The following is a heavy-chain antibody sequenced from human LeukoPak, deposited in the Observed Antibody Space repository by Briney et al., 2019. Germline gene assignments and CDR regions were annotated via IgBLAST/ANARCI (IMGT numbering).Heavy chain of an antibody. Sequence: GRSLRLSCAASGFTFSSYAMSWVRQAPGKGLEWVSAISGSGGDTYSADSVKGRFTISRDNSKSTLYLQMNSLRAEDTAVYYCARQLGYCSGGNCYFDYWGQGTLVTVSS. D-gene: IGHD2-15*01. CDR3: ARQLGYCSGGNCYFDY. V-gene: IGHV3-23*01. CDR1: GFTFSSYA. J-gene: IGHJ4*02. CDR2: ISGSGGDT.